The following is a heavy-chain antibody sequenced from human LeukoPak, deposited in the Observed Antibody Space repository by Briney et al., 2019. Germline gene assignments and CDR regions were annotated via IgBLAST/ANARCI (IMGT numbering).Heavy chain of an antibody. CDR3: ATKSKYCSSTSCYVPYFDY. CDR1: GYTFTSYG. J-gene: IGHJ4*02. D-gene: IGHD2-2*01. Sequence: ASVKVSCKASGYTFTSYGISWVRQAPGQGLEWMGWISAYNGNTNYAQKLQGRVTMTTDTSTSTAYMELRSLRSDDTAVYYCATKSKYCSSTSCYVPYFDYWGQGTLVTVSS. CDR2: ISAYNGNT. V-gene: IGHV1-18*01.